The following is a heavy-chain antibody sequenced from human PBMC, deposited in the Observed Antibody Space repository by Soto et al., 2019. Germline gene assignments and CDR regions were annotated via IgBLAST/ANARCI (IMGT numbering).Heavy chain of an antibody. J-gene: IGHJ6*02. CDR1: GYSFHQYW. CDR2: IYPGDSDT. Sequence: PGESLKISCKASGYSFHQYWIGWVRQMPGKGLEWMGIIYPGDSDTRYSPSFQGQVTISVDKSVSTAYLQWSSLQASDTAMYYCPDKRGSFYYGMDVWGQGTTVTVSS. CDR3: PDKRGSFYYGMDV. D-gene: IGHD1-26*01. V-gene: IGHV5-51*01.